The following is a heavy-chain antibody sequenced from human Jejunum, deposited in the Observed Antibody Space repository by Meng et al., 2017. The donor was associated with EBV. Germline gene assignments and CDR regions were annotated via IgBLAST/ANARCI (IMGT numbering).Heavy chain of an antibody. V-gene: IGHV2-5*02. CDR2: IYWDDSR. J-gene: IGHJ4*02. D-gene: IGHD1-26*01. CDR1: GFSLTTNGVG. Sequence: QITLKESGPTLVKPTQNRTLTCTFSGFSLTTNGVGVGWIRQPPGKALEWLAVIYWDDSRLYSPSLNSRLTITKDTSKSQVVLTMTDMDPVDTATYYCAHKGSGSYPLDYWGQGTLVTVSS. CDR3: AHKGSGSYPLDY.